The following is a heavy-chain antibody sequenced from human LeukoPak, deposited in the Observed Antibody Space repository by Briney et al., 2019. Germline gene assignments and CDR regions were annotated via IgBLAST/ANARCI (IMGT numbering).Heavy chain of an antibody. CDR2: INDGKGKT. V-gene: IGHV1-3*01. CDR1: GYTFITYG. CDR3: ARDRRPQYYYYYAMDV. Sequence: ASVKVSCKASGYTFITYGIHWVRQAPGQRPEWMGWINDGKGKTKYSQKFQGRVTITIDTSASTAYMELSSLRSEDTAVYYCARDRRPQYYYYYAMDVWGQGTTVTVSS. J-gene: IGHJ6*02.